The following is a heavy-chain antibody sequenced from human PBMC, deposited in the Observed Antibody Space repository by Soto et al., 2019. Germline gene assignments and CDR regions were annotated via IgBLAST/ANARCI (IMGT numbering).Heavy chain of an antibody. J-gene: IGHJ6*02. CDR3: ARTTSGYSSSWYLYYYYYYGMDV. CDR1: GYTFTGYY. D-gene: IGHD6-13*01. Sequence: GASVKVSYKASGYTFTGYYMHWVRQAPGQGLEWMGWINPNSGGANYAQKFQGRVTMTRDTSISTAYMELSRLRSDDTAVYYCARTTSGYSSSWYLYYYYYYGMDVWGQGTTVTVSS. CDR2: INPNSGGA. V-gene: IGHV1-2*02.